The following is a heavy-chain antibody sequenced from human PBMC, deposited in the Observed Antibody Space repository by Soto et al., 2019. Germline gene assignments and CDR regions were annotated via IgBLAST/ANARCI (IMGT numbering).Heavy chain of an antibody. D-gene: IGHD6-19*01. CDR3: ARETGIAVAGTTPGDY. Sequence: SVKVSCKASGGTFSSYAISWVRQAPGQGLEWMGGIIPIFGTANYAQKFQGRVTITADESTSTAYMELSSLRSEDTAVYYCARETGIAVAGTTPGDYWGQGTPVTVSS. CDR1: GGTFSSYA. V-gene: IGHV1-69*13. J-gene: IGHJ4*02. CDR2: IIPIFGTA.